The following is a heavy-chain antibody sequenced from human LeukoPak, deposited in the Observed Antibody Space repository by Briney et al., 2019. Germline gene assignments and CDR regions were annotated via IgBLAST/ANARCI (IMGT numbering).Heavy chain of an antibody. Sequence: GGSLRLSCAASGFTVSSNYMSWVRQAPGKGLEWVSIIYSGGSTYYADSVKGRFTISRDNSKNTLYLQMNSLRAEDTALYHCARGSGGSGYYYGMDVWGQGTTVTVSS. CDR2: IYSGGST. J-gene: IGHJ6*02. CDR1: GFTVSSNY. D-gene: IGHD3-10*01. V-gene: IGHV3-53*01. CDR3: ARGSGGSGYYYGMDV.